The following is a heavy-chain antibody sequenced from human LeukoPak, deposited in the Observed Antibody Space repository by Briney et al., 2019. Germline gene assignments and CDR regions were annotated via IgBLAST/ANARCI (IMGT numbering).Heavy chain of an antibody. CDR1: GFTFDDYG. Sequence: GGSLRLSCAASGFTFDDYGLSWVRHAPGKGLEWVSGINWNGGSTGYADSVKGRFTISRDNAKKSLYLQMHSLRAEDTAVYYCARGVRYSSAWAFDYWGQGTLVTVSS. CDR2: INWNGGST. J-gene: IGHJ4*02. V-gene: IGHV3-20*04. CDR3: ARGVRYSSAWAFDY. D-gene: IGHD6-19*01.